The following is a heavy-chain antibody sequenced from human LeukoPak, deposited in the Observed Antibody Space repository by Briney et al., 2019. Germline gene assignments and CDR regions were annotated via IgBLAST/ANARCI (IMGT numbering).Heavy chain of an antibody. J-gene: IGHJ4*02. CDR2: IRYDGSNK. CDR1: GFTFSSYG. V-gene: IGHV3-30*02. D-gene: IGHD2-2*02. CDR3: AKGGVVPAAILFDY. Sequence: GGSLRLSCAASGFTFSSYGMHWVRQAPGKGLEWVAFIRYDGSNKYYADSVKGRFTISRDNPKNTLYLQMNSLRAEDTAVYYCAKGGVVPAAILFDYWGQGTLVTVSS.